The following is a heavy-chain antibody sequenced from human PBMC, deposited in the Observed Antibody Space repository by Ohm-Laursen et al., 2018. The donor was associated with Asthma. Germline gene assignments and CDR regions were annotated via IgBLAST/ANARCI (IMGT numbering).Heavy chain of an antibody. CDR1: GLPFSNFW. CDR3: ATNLPYEAENY. D-gene: IGHD3-16*01. CDR2: IYPDGGEK. Sequence: GSLRLSCAASGLPFSNFWMSWVRQAPGKGLEWVANIYPDGGEKYYVDSVDGRFTISRDNAKNSLYLQMKSLRAEDTAVYYCATNLPYEAENYWGQGTLVTVSS. J-gene: IGHJ4*02. V-gene: IGHV3-7*05.